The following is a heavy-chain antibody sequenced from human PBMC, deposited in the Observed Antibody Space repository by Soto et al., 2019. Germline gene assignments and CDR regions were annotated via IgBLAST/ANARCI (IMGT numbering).Heavy chain of an antibody. D-gene: IGHD6-13*01. CDR1: GYSFSTYW. V-gene: IGHV5-51*01. CDR2: IYPGDSDT. CDR3: ARRFSSSWYGPFGFDY. Sequence: GESLKISCTGSGYSFSTYWSAWVRQMPGKGLEWMGIIYPGDSDTRYSPSFQGQVTISADTSTKTAYLQWSSLKASDTAMYYCARRFSSSWYGPFGFDYWGQGTLVTVSS. J-gene: IGHJ4*02.